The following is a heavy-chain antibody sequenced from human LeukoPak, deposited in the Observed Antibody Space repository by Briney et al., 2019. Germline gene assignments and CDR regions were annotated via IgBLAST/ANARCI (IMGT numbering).Heavy chain of an antibody. Sequence: QSGRSLRLSCAASGFTFSTYAMHWVRRAPGKGLEWVAVTSYDGSNKYYADSVKGRFSISRDNSKNTLHLQMNSLRAEDTAVYYCERGSYYTSGSYFSPGFDPWGQGTLVTVSS. CDR2: TSYDGSNK. D-gene: IGHD3-10*01. CDR3: ERGSYYTSGSYFSPGFDP. CDR1: GFTFSTYA. V-gene: IGHV3-30*04. J-gene: IGHJ5*02.